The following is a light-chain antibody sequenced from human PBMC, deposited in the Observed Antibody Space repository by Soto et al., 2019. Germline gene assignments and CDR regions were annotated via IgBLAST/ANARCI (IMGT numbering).Light chain of an antibody. CDR2: KAS. CDR1: QSISSW. V-gene: IGKV1-5*03. Sequence: DIQMTQSPSTLSASVGDRVTITCRANQSISSWLAWYQQKPGKAPKLLIYKASSLESGVPSRFSGSGSGTEFTLTISSLQPDDFATYYCQQYSSYPWTFGQGTKVEIK. J-gene: IGKJ1*01. CDR3: QQYSSYPWT.